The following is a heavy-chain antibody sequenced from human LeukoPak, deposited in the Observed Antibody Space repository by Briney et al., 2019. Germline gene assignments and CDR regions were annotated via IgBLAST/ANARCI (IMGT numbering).Heavy chain of an antibody. D-gene: IGHD5-12*01. V-gene: IGHV3-23*01. CDR1: GFTFNTHP. CDR2: ISGSGGST. J-gene: IGHJ4*02. Sequence: PGGSLRLSCVASGFTFNTHPMSWVRQAPGKGLEWVSAISGSGGSTYYADSVKGRFTISRDNSKNTLYLQMNSLRAEDTAVYYCAKALVAYWGQGTLVTVSS. CDR3: AKALVAY.